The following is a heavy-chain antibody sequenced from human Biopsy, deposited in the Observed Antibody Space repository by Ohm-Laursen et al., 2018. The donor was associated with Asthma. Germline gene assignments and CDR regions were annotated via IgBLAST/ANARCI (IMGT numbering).Heavy chain of an antibody. D-gene: IGHD3/OR15-3a*01. CDR1: GYNFIRHS. CDR3: ARVQRDFSTGYFTFDN. Sequence: SVKVSCKASGYNFIRHSLSWARQAPGQGPEWMGWIHTNTGNPTYAHGFTGRYVFSLDTSVSTAYLQISRLKSEDTAVYYCARVQRDFSTGYFTFDNWGQGTLVTVSS. V-gene: IGHV7-4-1*02. J-gene: IGHJ4*02. CDR2: IHTNTGNP.